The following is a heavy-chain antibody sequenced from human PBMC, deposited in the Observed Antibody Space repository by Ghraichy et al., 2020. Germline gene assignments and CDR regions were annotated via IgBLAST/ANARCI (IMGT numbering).Heavy chain of an antibody. CDR3: ARGDWGYSSGWYGTRAYYYSGMDV. CDR2: INHSGST. CDR1: GGSFSGYY. V-gene: IGHV4-34*01. Sequence: SETLSLTCAVYGGSFSGYYWSWIRQPPGKGREWIGEINHSGSTNYNPSLKSRVTISVDTSKNQFSLKLSSVTAADTAVYYCARGDWGYSSGWYGTRAYYYSGMDVWGQGTTVTVSS. D-gene: IGHD6-19*01. J-gene: IGHJ6*02.